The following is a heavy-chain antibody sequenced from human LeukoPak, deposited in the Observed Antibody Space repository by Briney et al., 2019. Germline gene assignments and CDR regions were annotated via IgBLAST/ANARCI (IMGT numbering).Heavy chain of an antibody. Sequence: SGTLSLTCTVSGGFITAYYWSWIRQPPGKGLEWIGYVYYSGSTEYNPSLRSRITISLEMSKQQFSLNLTSVTAADTAIYYCASNTGTVFDYWGQGALVTVSS. V-gene: IGHV4-59*01. J-gene: IGHJ4*02. D-gene: IGHD7-27*01. CDR3: ASNTGTVFDY. CDR2: VYYSGST. CDR1: GGFITAYY.